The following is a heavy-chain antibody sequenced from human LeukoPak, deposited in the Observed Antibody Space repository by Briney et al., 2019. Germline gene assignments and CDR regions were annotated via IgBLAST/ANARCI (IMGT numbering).Heavy chain of an antibody. V-gene: IGHV3-74*01. CDR1: GFTFSSYW. CDR2: INTDGSST. D-gene: IGHD5-24*01. CDR3: AKPRDGYNSYYFDY. J-gene: IGHJ4*02. Sequence: GGSLRLSCAASGFTFSSYWMHWVRQAPGKGLVWVSRINTDGSSTSYADSVKGRFTISRDNAKNTLYLQMNSLRAEDTAVYYCAKPRDGYNSYYFDYWGQGTLVTVSS.